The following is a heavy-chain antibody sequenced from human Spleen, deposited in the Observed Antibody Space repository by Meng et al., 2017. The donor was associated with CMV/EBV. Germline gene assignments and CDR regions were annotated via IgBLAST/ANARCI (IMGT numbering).Heavy chain of an antibody. CDR2: INHSGST. J-gene: IGHJ5*02. D-gene: IGHD3-3*01. CDR1: GGSFSGYY. CDR3: ARERLGITMFGVVLPRDWFDP. V-gene: IGHV4-34*01. Sequence: ESLKISCAVYGGSFSGYYWSWIRQPPGKGPEWIGEINHSGSTNYNPSLKSRVTISVDTSKNQFSLKLSSVTAADTAVYYCARERLGITMFGVVLPRDWFDPWGQGTLVTVSS.